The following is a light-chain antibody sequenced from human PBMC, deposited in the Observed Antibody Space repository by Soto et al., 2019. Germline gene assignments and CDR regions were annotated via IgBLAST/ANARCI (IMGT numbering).Light chain of an antibody. CDR1: SSDVGSYNR. CDR3: SLYTSSSTYV. V-gene: IGLV2-18*01. CDR2: KVS. Sequence: QSVLTQPPSVSGSPGQSVTISCTGTSSDVGSYNRVSWYQQPPGTAPKLMIYKVSNRPSGVPDRFSGSKSGNTASLTISGLQAEDEADYYCSLYTSSSTYVFGTGTKVTVL. J-gene: IGLJ1*01.